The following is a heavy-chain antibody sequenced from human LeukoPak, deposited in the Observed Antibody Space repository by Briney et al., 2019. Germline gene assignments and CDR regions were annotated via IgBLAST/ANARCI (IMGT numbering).Heavy chain of an antibody. J-gene: IGHJ6*02. CDR3: ARGFGSYGRSLYYYYGMDV. CDR1: GYTFTSYY. V-gene: IGHV1-46*01. D-gene: IGHD1-26*01. Sequence: ASVKVSCKASGYTFTSYYMHWVRQAPGQGLEWIGIINPSGGNTRYAQKFQGRVTITADESTSTAYMELSSLRSEDTAVYYCARGFGSYGRSLYYYYGMDVWGQGTTVAVSS. CDR2: INPSGGNT.